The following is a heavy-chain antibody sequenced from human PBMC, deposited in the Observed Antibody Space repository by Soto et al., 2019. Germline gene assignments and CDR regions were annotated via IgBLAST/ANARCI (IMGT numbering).Heavy chain of an antibody. J-gene: IGHJ1*01. CDR1: TDSSSFTNSY. CDR3: ARHRIEVXXXXXXX. D-gene: IGHD2-21*01. CDR2: SSYNGGT. V-gene: IGHV4-39*07. Sequence: QLQLQESGPGLVKPSETLSLTCTVSTDSSSFTNSYWGWIRQPPGKGLQGIGSSSYNGGTFYNPXXXXXXVISFDXSXXXXXLQVTSVXXXXXXXXXXARHRIEVXXXXXXXWG.